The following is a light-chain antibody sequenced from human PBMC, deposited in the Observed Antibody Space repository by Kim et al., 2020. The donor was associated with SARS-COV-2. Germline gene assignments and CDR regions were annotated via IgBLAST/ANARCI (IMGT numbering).Light chain of an antibody. J-gene: IGLJ3*02. V-gene: IGLV3-21*04. CDR1: NIGMKS. CDR3: QVWDRSSSNLV. CDR2: YDS. Sequence: APGKTETITRGGYNIGMKSGYGYQQQPGPAPVLVIYYDSDRPSGIPDRFSGSNSGNTATLTISRGEAGDEADYYCQVWDRSSSNLVFGGGTQLTVL.